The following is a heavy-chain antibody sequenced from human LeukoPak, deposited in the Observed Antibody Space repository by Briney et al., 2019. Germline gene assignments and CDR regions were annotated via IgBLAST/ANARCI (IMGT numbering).Heavy chain of an antibody. D-gene: IGHD3-10*01. CDR3: ARAGSPITMVRGVFDY. Sequence: SQTLSLTCTVSGGSISSGGYYWSWIRQHPGKGLEWIGYIYYSGSTYYNPSLKSRVTISVDKSKNQFSLKLSSVTAADTAVYYCARAGSPITMVRGVFDYWGQGTLVTVSP. CDR2: IYYSGST. CDR1: GGSISSGGYY. J-gene: IGHJ4*02. V-gene: IGHV4-31*03.